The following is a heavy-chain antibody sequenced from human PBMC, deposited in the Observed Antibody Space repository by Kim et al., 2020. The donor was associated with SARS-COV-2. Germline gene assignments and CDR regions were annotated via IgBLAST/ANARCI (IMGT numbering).Heavy chain of an antibody. CDR3: ATRATLRGDIAAVGPDDYYYYYGMDV. CDR1: GYTLTELS. V-gene: IGHV1-24*01. Sequence: ASVKVSCKVSGYTLTELSMHWVRQAPGKGLEWMGGFDPEDGETIYAQKFQGRVTMTEDTSTDTAYMELSSLRSEDTAVYYCATRATLRGDIAAVGPDDYYYYYGMDVWGQGTTVTVSS. J-gene: IGHJ6*02. D-gene: IGHD6-13*01. CDR2: FDPEDGET.